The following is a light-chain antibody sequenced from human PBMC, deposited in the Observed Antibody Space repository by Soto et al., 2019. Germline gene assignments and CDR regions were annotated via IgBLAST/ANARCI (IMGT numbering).Light chain of an antibody. V-gene: IGLV3-1*01. CDR2: QDS. J-gene: IGLJ1*01. CDR3: QAWDSSTGV. Sequence: SYELTQPPSVXXXXXXXXXXTCSGDKLGDKYACWYQQKPGQSPVLVIYQDSKRPSGIPERFSGSNSGNTATLTISGTQAMDEADYYCQAWDSSTGVFGTGTKVTVL. CDR1: KLGDKY.